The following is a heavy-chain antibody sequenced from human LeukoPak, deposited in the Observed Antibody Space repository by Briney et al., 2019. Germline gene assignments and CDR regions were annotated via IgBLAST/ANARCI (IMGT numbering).Heavy chain of an antibody. CDR2: IWYDGSNK. D-gene: IGHD6-13*01. CDR1: GFTFSSYG. Sequence: GRSLRLSCAASGFTFSSYGMHWVRQAPGKGLEWVAVIWYDGSNKYYADSVKGRFTISRDNSTNTLYLQMNSLRAEDTAVYYCARDGGIAAAGHNWFDPWGQGTLVTVSS. J-gene: IGHJ5*02. CDR3: ARDGGIAAAGHNWFDP. V-gene: IGHV3-33*01.